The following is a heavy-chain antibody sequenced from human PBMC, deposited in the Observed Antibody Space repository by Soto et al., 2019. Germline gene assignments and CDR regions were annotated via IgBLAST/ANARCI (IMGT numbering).Heavy chain of an antibody. Sequence: EVQLLESGGDLVQPGGSLRLSCVASGFTFSNDDLSWVRQASGKGLEWVSAITAGGFNTYYADSVKGRFTISRDNSKNKLYLQMNSMRAEDTAVYYCAKNIGGFSGYANFDYWGQGTLVTVSS. V-gene: IGHV3-23*01. CDR1: GFTFSNDD. CDR3: AKNIGGFSGYANFDY. CDR2: ITAGGFNT. D-gene: IGHD5-12*01. J-gene: IGHJ4*02.